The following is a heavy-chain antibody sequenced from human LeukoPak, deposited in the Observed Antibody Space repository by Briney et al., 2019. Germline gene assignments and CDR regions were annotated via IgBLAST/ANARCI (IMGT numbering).Heavy chain of an antibody. CDR1: GFTFNNYA. V-gene: IGHV3-23*01. Sequence: GGSLRLSCTASGFTFNNYAMTWVRQAPGKGLEWVSALSAGKQIPYYADSVKGPFTVSRDNSKNTLYLQLSSLRAEDTAVYYCATEHDLWHEGGNWFDAWGQGSLVTVSS. D-gene: IGHD3-3*01. CDR3: ATEHDLWHEGGNWFDA. J-gene: IGHJ5*02. CDR2: LSAGKQIP.